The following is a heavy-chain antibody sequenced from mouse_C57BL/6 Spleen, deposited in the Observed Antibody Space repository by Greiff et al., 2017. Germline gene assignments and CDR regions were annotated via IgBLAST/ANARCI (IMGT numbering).Heavy chain of an antibody. D-gene: IGHD4-1*01. J-gene: IGHJ4*01. CDR1: GFTFSDYG. CDR3: ARGGWDDYAMDY. V-gene: IGHV5-17*01. CDR2: ISSGSSTL. Sequence: DVQLVESGGGLVKPGGSLKLSCAASGFTFSDYGMHWVRQAPEKGLEWVAYISSGSSTLYYADTVKGRFTISRDNAKNTLFLQMTSLRSEDTAMYYCARGGWDDYAMDYWGQGTSVTVSS.